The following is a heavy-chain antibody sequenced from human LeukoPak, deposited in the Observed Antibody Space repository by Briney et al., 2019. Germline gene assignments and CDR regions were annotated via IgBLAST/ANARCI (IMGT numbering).Heavy chain of an antibody. Sequence: SETLSLTCTVSGGSISSSSYYWGWIRQPPGKGLEWIGSTYYSGSTYYNPSLKSRVTISVDTSKNQFSLKLSSVTAADTAVYYCARHGEYSSSSYFDYWGQGTLVTVSS. CDR3: ARHGEYSSSSYFDY. J-gene: IGHJ4*02. CDR1: GGSISSSSYY. V-gene: IGHV4-39*01. D-gene: IGHD6-6*01. CDR2: TYYSGST.